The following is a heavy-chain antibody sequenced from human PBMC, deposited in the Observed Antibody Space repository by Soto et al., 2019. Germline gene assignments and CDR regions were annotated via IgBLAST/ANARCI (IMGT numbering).Heavy chain of an antibody. J-gene: IGHJ4*02. Sequence: PSRGLEWLGRTNYRSKWYNDYAVSVKSRITINPDTSKNQFSLQLNSVTPEDTAVYYCARKIGTYLPFEYWGQGTLVTVFS. CDR3: ARKIGTYLPFEY. V-gene: IGHV6-1*01. CDR2: TNYRSKWYN.